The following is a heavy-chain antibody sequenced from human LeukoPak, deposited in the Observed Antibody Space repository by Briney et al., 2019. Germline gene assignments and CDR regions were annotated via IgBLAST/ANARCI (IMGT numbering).Heavy chain of an antibody. CDR2: INWNGGTT. J-gene: IGHJ4*02. Sequence: GGSLRLSCAASGFTFNDYGMSWVRQGPGKGLEWVSGINWNGGTTGYADSVRGRFTISRDNAKNSLYLQMNSLRAADTALYYCARDKHYYDSSNYVWGQGTLVTVSS. CDR1: GFTFNDYG. CDR3: ARDKHYYDSSNYV. D-gene: IGHD3-22*01. V-gene: IGHV3-20*04.